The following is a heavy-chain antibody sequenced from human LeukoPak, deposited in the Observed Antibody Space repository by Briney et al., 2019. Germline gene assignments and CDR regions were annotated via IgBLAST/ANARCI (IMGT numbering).Heavy chain of an antibody. J-gene: IGHJ4*02. Sequence: ASVKVSCKASGYTFTSYGISWVRQAPGQGLEWMGWISAYNGNTNYAQKLQGRVTMTTDTSTSTAYMELRSLRSDDTAVYYCASAYYDSSGYPPRVSAGFDYWGQGTLVTVSS. V-gene: IGHV1-18*01. CDR2: ISAYNGNT. D-gene: IGHD3-22*01. CDR3: ASAYYDSSGYPPRVSAGFDY. CDR1: GYTFTSYG.